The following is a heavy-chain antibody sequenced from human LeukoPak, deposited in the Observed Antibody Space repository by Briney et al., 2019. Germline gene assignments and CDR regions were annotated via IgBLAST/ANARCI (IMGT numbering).Heavy chain of an antibody. CDR3: TTVDGYCSSTSCYSHFQH. CDR1: GFTFSNAW. CDR2: IKSKIDGGTT. D-gene: IGHD2-2*01. J-gene: IGHJ1*01. V-gene: IGHV3-15*01. Sequence: GGSLRLSCAASGFTFSNAWMSWVRQAPGKGLEWVGRIKSKIDGGTTDYAAPVKGRFTISRDDSKNTLYLQMNSLKTEDTAVYYCTTVDGYCSSTSCYSHFQHWARAPWSPSPQ.